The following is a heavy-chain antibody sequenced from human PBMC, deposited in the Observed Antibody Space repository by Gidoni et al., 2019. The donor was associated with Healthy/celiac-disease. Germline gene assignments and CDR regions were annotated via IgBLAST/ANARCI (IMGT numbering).Heavy chain of an antibody. CDR1: GSSFTSYW. Sequence: EVQLVQSGAEVKKPGESLRISCTGSGSSFTSYWISWVRQMPGKGLEWMGRIDPSDSYTNYSPSFQGHVTISADKSISTAYLQWSSLKASDTAMYYCASVGHDSGTFDIWGQGTMVTVSS. CDR2: IDPSDSYT. D-gene: IGHD3-22*01. V-gene: IGHV5-10-1*01. J-gene: IGHJ3*02. CDR3: ASVGHDSGTFDI.